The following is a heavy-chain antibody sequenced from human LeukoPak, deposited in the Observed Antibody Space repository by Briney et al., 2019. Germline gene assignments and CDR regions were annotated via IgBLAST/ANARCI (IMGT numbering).Heavy chain of an antibody. V-gene: IGHV4-59*01. D-gene: IGHD6-19*01. Sequence: PSETLSLTCTVSGGSISGYYWSWIRQSPGKGLEWVGYIYSSGHTNYNPSLKSRVTISGDTSKNQFAVGLIAVTAADTAVYYCARGERLGLDSWGQGTLVAVSS. CDR3: ARGERLGLDS. J-gene: IGHJ4*02. CDR2: IYSSGHT. CDR1: GGSISGYY.